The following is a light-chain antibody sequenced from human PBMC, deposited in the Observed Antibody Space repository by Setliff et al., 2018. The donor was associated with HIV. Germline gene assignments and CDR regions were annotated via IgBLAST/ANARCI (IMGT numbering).Light chain of an antibody. V-gene: IGKV1-17*01. CDR2: ATS. Sequence: DIQMTQSPSSLSASVGDRVTITCRASQGIRDEIGWYQQKPGKAPKGLIYATSKLHSGVPSRFSGRGSGTEFTLTINSLQPEDFATYYCLQHNGYPWTFGRGTKVDIK. CDR3: LQHNGYPWT. J-gene: IGKJ1*01. CDR1: QGIRDE.